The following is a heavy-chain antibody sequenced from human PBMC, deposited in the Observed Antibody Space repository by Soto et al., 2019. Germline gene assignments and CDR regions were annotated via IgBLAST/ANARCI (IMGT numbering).Heavy chain of an antibody. CDR3: TRLEECSGGSCYYYYYYMDV. D-gene: IGHD2-15*01. CDR1: GFTFSGSA. Sequence: GGSLRLSCAASGFTFSGSAMHWVRQASGKGLEWVGRIRSKANSYATAYAASVKGRFTISRDDSKNTAYLQMNSLKTEDTAVYYCTRLEECSGGSCYYYYYYMDVWGKGTTVTVSS. CDR2: IRSKANSYAT. V-gene: IGHV3-73*01. J-gene: IGHJ6*03.